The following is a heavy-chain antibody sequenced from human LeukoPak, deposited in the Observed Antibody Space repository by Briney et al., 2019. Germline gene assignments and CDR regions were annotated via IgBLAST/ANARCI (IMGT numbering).Heavy chain of an antibody. D-gene: IGHD3-16*02. J-gene: IGHJ4*02. CDR1: GYTLTELS. CDR2: FDPGDGET. CDR3: ATVGPPNYDYVWGSYRLQTYYFDY. V-gene: IGHV1-24*01. Sequence: ASVKVSCKVSGYTLTELSMHWVRQAPGKGLEWMGGFDPGDGETIYAQKFQGRVTMTEDTSTDTAYMELSSLRSEDTAVYYCATVGPPNYDYVWGSYRLQTYYFDYWGQGTLVTVSS.